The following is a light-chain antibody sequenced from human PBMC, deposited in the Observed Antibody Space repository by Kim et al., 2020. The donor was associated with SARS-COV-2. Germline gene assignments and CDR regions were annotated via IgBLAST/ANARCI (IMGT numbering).Light chain of an antibody. CDR2: QDS. J-gene: IGLJ7*01. CDR3: QAWDSSTGV. V-gene: IGLV3-1*01. CDR1: KLGDKY. Sequence: VSPGQTASITCSGDKLGDKYACWYQRKPGQSPVLVIYQDSKRPSGIPERFSGSNSGNTATLTISGTQAMDEADYYCQAWDSSTGVFGGGTQLTVL.